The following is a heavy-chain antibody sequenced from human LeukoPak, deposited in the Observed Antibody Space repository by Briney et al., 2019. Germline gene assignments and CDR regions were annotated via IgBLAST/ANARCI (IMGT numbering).Heavy chain of an antibody. V-gene: IGHV1-2*02. CDR3: VRDLFFAAAEREGDDY. CDR1: GYGFTGYF. J-gene: IGHJ4*02. D-gene: IGHD6-13*01. CDR2: INPDSGGT. Sequence: GASVKVSCKASGYGFTGYFMHWVRQATGQGLEWMGWINPDSGGTNYAQKFRGRVTLTRDTSIYTAYMELSRLRSDDTAVYYCVRDLFFAAAEREGDDYWGQGTLVTVSS.